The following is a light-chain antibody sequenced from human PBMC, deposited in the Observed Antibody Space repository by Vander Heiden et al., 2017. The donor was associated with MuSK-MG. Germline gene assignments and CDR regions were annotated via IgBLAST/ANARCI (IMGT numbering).Light chain of an antibody. CDR3: QQTYSIPWT. CDR2: GAS. J-gene: IGKJ1*01. Sequence: DIQMTQSQSSLSASVGDGVTIPCRASQSINSHLNWYQQKPGKAPKLLIYGASRLQSGVPSRFSGSGSETDFTLTISSLQSEDSATYYCQQTYSIPWTFAQGTKVEIK. V-gene: IGKV1-39*01. CDR1: QSINSH.